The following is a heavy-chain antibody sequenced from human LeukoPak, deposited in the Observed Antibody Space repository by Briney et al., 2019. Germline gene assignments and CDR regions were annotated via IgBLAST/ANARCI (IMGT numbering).Heavy chain of an antibody. D-gene: IGHD5-18*01. CDR1: GFAFDDYG. Sequence: GGSLRLSCAASGFAFDDYGMSWVRQAPGKGLEWVSGINWNGGSIGYADSVKGRFTISRDNAKNSLHLQINSLRAEDTALYYCARADKDGYGFFGFDYWGQGTLVTVSS. V-gene: IGHV3-20*04. J-gene: IGHJ4*02. CDR3: ARADKDGYGFFGFDY. CDR2: INWNGGSI.